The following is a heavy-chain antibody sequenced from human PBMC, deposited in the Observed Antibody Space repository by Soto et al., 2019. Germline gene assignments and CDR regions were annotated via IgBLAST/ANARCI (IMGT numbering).Heavy chain of an antibody. CDR1: GFTVSSNY. CDR2: IYSGGST. Sequence: GGSLRLSCAASGFTVSSNYMSWVRQAPGKGLEWVSVIYSGGSTYYADSVKGRFTIARHKSKNTLYRQMNSLRAEDTAVYYCARDRGNYYDSSGDDAFDIWGQGTMVTVSS. J-gene: IGHJ3*02. CDR3: ARDRGNYYDSSGDDAFDI. D-gene: IGHD3-22*01. V-gene: IGHV3-53*04.